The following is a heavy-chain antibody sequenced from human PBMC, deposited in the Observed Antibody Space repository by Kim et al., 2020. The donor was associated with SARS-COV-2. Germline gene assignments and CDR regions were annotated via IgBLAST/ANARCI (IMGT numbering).Heavy chain of an antibody. CDR1: GFTINNYW. V-gene: IGHV3-7*01. D-gene: IGHD3-16*01. CDR3: ARADVCCAWYSPRYFDY. J-gene: IGHJ4*01. Sequence: GGSLRLSCAASGFTINNYWMTWVRQAPGKGLEWVATIKQDGSEKYYVDSVKGRFTIARDNAQHSLLQQMSSLRAEDTAVYYGARADVCCAWYSPRYFDY. CDR2: IKQDGSEK.